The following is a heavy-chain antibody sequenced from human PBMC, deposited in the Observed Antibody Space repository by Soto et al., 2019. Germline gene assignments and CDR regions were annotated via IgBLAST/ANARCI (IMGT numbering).Heavy chain of an antibody. Sequence: LXLTCTFSGGSVSRTDYYWCVIRQPPGKGLEWIGSVYYSGITYYNPSLKSRVTISVDTPKNQFSLRLRSVTAADTAVYYCARHQDSYYKDHFDYWGQGALVTVYS. D-gene: IGHD3-10*01. CDR3: ARHQDSYYKDHFDY. V-gene: IGHV4-39*01. J-gene: IGHJ4*02. CDR2: VYYSGIT. CDR1: GGSVSRTDYY.